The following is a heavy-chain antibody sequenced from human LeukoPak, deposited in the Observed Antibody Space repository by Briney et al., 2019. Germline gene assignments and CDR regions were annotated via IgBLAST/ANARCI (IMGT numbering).Heavy chain of an antibody. CDR2: ISDSGGST. V-gene: IGHV3-23*01. Sequence: GGSLRLSCAASGFTFSSYAMSWVRQAPGKGLEWVSVISDSGGSTYYADSVKGRLTISRDNSKNTMYLQMNSLRAEDTALYYCAKEAVEYFDYWGQGDLVTVSS. CDR1: GFTFSSYA. CDR3: AKEAVEYFDY. J-gene: IGHJ4*02.